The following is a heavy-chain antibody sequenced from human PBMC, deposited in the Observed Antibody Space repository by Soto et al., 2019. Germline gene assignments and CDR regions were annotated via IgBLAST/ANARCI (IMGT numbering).Heavy chain of an antibody. CDR1: GFIFSSYA. J-gene: IGHJ4*02. CDR3: AKFFVAGTRGYFDS. CDR2: ISASGDNA. Sequence: HPRGSLRLSCSASGFIFSSYAMSWVRQAPGKGLEWVSAISASGDNAYYADSVKGRFTISRDRSKSLYLQMKSLGAEDTAIYYCAKFFVAGTRGYFDSWGQGTLVTVSS. D-gene: IGHD6-19*01. V-gene: IGHV3-23*01.